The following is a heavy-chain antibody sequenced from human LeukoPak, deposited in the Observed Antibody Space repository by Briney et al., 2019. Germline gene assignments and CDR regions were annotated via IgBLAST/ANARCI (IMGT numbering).Heavy chain of an antibody. CDR3: AKDQYGGNPQYYFDY. D-gene: IGHD4-23*01. Sequence: GGSLRLSCAASGFTFSSYSMNWVRQAPGEGLQWVSSISSESAHILYADSVKGRFTISRDNSKNTLYLQMNSLRAEDTAVYYCAKDQYGGNPQYYFDYWGQGTLVTVSS. J-gene: IGHJ4*02. CDR1: GFTFSSYS. V-gene: IGHV3-21*04. CDR2: ISSESAHI.